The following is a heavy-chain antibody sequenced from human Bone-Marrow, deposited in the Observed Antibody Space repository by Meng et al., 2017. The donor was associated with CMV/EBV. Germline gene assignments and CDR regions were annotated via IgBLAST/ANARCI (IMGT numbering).Heavy chain of an antibody. CDR3: ASWYSTAWVFDY. V-gene: IGHV1-18*01. CDR1: GYTFTSYG. J-gene: IGHJ4*02. CDR2: ISAYNGNT. D-gene: IGHD6-13*01. Sequence: ASVKVSCKASGYTFTSYGISWVRQAPGQGLEWMGWISAYNGNTNYAQKLQGRVTMTTDTSTSTPYMELRSLRSDDTAVYYCASWYSTAWVFDYWGQGTLVTVSS.